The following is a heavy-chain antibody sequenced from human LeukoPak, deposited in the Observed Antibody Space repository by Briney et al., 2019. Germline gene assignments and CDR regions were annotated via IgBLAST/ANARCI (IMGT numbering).Heavy chain of an antibody. V-gene: IGHV4-39*07. Sequence: PSETLSLTCTVSGGSISSSSYYWSWIRQPPGKGLEWIGEINHSGSTNYNPSLKSRVTISVDTSKNQFSLKLSSVTAADTAVYYCARGGVAVAGAEADAFDIWGQGTMVTVSS. J-gene: IGHJ3*02. D-gene: IGHD6-19*01. CDR2: INHSGST. CDR3: ARGGVAVAGAEADAFDI. CDR1: GGSISSSSYY.